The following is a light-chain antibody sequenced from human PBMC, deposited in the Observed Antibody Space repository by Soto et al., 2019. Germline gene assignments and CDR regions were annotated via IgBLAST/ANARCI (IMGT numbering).Light chain of an antibody. Sequence: DIQMPQSPSTLSASVGARAPITGRASQSISSWLAWYQQKPGKAPKLLIYDASSLESGVPSRFSGSGSGTEFTLTISSLQPDDFATYYCQQYNSYSTFGQGTKVDIK. J-gene: IGKJ1*01. CDR2: DAS. V-gene: IGKV1-5*01. CDR1: QSISSW. CDR3: QQYNSYST.